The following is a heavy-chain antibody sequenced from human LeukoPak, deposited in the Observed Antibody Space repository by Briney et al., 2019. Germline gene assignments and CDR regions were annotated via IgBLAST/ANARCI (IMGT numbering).Heavy chain of an antibody. J-gene: IGHJ5*02. CDR3: ARGEGDYNWFDP. D-gene: IGHD2-21*02. CDR1: GYTFTSYK. Sequence: GASVKVSCKASGYTFTSYKIHWVRQAPGQGPEWLGMINPSGGSTSYGQKFQDRVTMTRDMSTSTVYMEVRSLRYEDTAVYYCARGEGDYNWFDPWGQGTPVTVSS. CDR2: INPSGGST. V-gene: IGHV1-46*01.